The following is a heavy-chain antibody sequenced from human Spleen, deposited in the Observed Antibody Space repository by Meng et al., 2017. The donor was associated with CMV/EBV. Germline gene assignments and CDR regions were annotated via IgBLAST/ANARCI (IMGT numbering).Heavy chain of an antibody. V-gene: IGHV3-23*03. D-gene: IGHD6-6*01. Sequence: GESLKISCAASGFTFSSHAMSWVRQAPGKGLEWVSNIYIGGTSTFYADSVKGRFTISRDNSKNTLYLQMNSLGAEDTAVYYCAKARSSGGHYYYYDMDVWGQGTTVTVSS. CDR3: AKARSSGGHYYYYDMDV. CDR1: GFTFSSHA. J-gene: IGHJ6*02. CDR2: IYIGGTST.